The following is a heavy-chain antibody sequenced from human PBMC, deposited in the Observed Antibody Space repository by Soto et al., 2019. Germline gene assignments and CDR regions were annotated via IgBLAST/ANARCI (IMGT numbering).Heavy chain of an antibody. J-gene: IGHJ5*02. CDR2: IYHSGST. V-gene: IGHV4-4*02. Sequence: QVQLQESGPGLVKPSGTLSLTCAVSGGSISSSNWWSWVRQPPGKGLEWIGDIYHSGSTNYNPYLKSRVTISVDKPKNQFSLKLSSVTAADTAVYYCARHYGDYGWFDPWGQGTLVTVSS. CDR1: GGSISSSNW. CDR3: ARHYGDYGWFDP. D-gene: IGHD4-17*01.